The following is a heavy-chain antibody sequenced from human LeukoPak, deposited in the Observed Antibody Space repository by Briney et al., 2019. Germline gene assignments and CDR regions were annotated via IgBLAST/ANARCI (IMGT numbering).Heavy chain of an antibody. CDR2: ISSSGSTI. CDR3: ARAPYIAARPYYFDY. V-gene: IGHV3-11*04. D-gene: IGHD6-6*01. J-gene: IGHJ4*02. Sequence: GGSLRLSCAASGFTFSDYYMSWIRQAPGKGLEWVSYISSSGSTIYYADSVKGRFTISRDNAKNSLYLQMNSLRAEDTAVYYCARAPYIAARPYYFDYWGQGTLVAVSS. CDR1: GFTFSDYY.